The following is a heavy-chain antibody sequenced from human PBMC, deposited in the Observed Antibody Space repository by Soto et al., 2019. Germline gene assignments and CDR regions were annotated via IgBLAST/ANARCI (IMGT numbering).Heavy chain of an antibody. CDR3: AKGGVTGKFGS. V-gene: IGHV3-23*01. CDR2: IRGSGGGT. J-gene: IGHJ4*02. CDR1: GFTFHTFA. Sequence: PGGSLRLSCAASGFTFHTFAMSWVRQAPGKGLEWVSAIRGSGGGTYFADSVEGRFAVSRDNSKNTLYLQMDSLTADDTAFYYCAKGGVTGKFGSGGQGTLVTVSS. D-gene: IGHD2-21*02.